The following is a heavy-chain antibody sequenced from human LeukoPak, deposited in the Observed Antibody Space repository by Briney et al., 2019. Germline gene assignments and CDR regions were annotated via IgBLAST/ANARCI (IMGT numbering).Heavy chain of an antibody. CDR3: ARDQAIPAYYFDY. J-gene: IGHJ4*02. CDR1: GFTFSDYY. V-gene: IGHV3-11*04. CDR2: ISSSGYTT. Sequence: GGSLRLSCAASGFTFSDYYMSWIRQTPGKGLEWVSYISSSGYTTYHADSVKGRFTISRDNSKNTLYLQMNSLRAEDTAVYYCARDQAIPAYYFDYWGQGTLVTVSS. D-gene: IGHD2-21*01.